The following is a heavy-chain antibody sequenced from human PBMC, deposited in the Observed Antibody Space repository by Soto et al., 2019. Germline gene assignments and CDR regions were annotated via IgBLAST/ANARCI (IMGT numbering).Heavy chain of an antibody. CDR1: GAALNSGNYY. J-gene: IGHJ5*02. Sequence: SETLSLTCSVSGAALNSGNYYWSWIRQVPGKGLEWIGHIYVTGAVDYNPSLRDRITISQDTSERQFSLNLRLVTAADTAVYYCARLRIATNNYKWSDPWGQGTLVTVSS. V-gene: IGHV4-31*03. D-gene: IGHD2-21*01. CDR2: IYVTGAV. CDR3: ARLRIATNNYKWSDP.